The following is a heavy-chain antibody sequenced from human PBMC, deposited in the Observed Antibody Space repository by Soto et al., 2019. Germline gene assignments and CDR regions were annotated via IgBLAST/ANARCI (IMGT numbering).Heavy chain of an antibody. CDR2: IIPIFGTA. Sequence: QVQLVQSGAEVKKPGSSVKVSCKASGGTFSSYAISWVRQAPGQGLEWMGGIIPIFGTANYAQKFQGRVTITADESTSTAYMELSSLRSEDTAVYYCARVACGGDCYPRGGAFDIWGQGTMVTVSS. J-gene: IGHJ3*02. CDR1: GGTFSSYA. D-gene: IGHD2-21*02. CDR3: ARVACGGDCYPRGGAFDI. V-gene: IGHV1-69*12.